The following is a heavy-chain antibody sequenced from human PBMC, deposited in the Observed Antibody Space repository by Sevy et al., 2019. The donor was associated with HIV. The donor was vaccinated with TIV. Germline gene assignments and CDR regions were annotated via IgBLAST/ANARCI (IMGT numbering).Heavy chain of an antibody. D-gene: IGHD3-10*01. J-gene: IGHJ3*01. Sequence: SETLSLTCTVSGGSITSYYWSWVRQPPGKGLEWIGYIYHTGDTKYNPSLKSRLTISVDTSRSQFSRKLSSVTAADTAVYYCARQGAWYYGSTGNAFDFWGQGTMVTVSS. CDR3: ARQGAWYYGSTGNAFDF. CDR1: GGSITSYY. CDR2: IYHTGDT. V-gene: IGHV4-59*08.